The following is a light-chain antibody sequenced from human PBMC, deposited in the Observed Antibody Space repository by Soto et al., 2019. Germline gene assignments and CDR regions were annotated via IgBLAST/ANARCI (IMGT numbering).Light chain of an antibody. CDR2: ANS. V-gene: IGLV1-40*01. CDR1: SSSIGAGYD. CDR3: QSYDSSLYGYV. J-gene: IGLJ1*01. Sequence: QSVLTQPPSVSGAPGQRVTISCAGSSSSIGAGYDVHWYQQLPGAAPKLLIYANSNRPSGVPDRFSGSKSGTSASLAITGLQAEDEADYYGQSYDSSLYGYVFGSGTKVTGL.